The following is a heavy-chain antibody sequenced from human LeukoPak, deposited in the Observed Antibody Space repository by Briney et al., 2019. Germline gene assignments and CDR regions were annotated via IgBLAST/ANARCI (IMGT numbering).Heavy chain of an antibody. Sequence: GGSLRLSCAASGFIFSNYAMGWGRQAPGKGLEWVSSITGSGGNTYYADSVKGRFTFSRDNSKNTLHLQMNSLRAEDTAVYYCVRGLDYFDYWGQGTLVTVSS. CDR2: ITGSGGNT. J-gene: IGHJ4*02. V-gene: IGHV3-23*01. CDR1: GFIFSNYA. D-gene: IGHD6-6*01. CDR3: VRGLDYFDY.